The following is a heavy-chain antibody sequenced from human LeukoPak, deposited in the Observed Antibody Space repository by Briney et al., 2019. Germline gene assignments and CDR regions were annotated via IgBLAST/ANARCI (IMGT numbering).Heavy chain of an antibody. CDR1: GYTFTSYA. V-gene: IGHV7-4-1*02. D-gene: IGHD3-9*01. CDR3: ARDKARILRYFDWLLPRDAFDI. J-gene: IGHJ3*02. CDR2: INTNTGNP. Sequence: ASVKVSCKASGYTFTSYAMNWVRQAPGQGLEWMGWINTNTGNPTYAQGFTGRFVFSLDTSVSTAYLQISSLKAEDTAVYYCARDKARILRYFDWLLPRDAFDIWGQGTMVTVSS.